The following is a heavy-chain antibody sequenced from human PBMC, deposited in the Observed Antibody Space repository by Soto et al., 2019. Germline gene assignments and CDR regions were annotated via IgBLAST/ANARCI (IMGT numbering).Heavy chain of an antibody. D-gene: IGHD1-26*01. J-gene: IGHJ4*02. V-gene: IGHV1-18*01. Sequence: GPEVKKLGASVKVSCKASGYKFPDYGISWVWRAPGQGPEWLGWISAYNGDTEYANKFQGRITVTTDTSTTTVYLELRRLRPEDTAIYYCARVEDSGTYLIWGQGTLVTASS. CDR1: GYKFPDYG. CDR2: ISAYNGDT. CDR3: ARVEDSGTYLI.